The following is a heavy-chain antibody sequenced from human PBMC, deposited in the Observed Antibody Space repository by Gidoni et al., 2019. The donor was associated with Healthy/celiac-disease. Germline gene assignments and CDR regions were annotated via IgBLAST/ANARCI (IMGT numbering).Heavy chain of an antibody. D-gene: IGHD6-13*01. J-gene: IGHJ5*02. Sequence: QVQLQESGPGLVKPSQTLSLTCPVSGGSISSGGYSWRWIRQHPGKGLEWIGYIYYSGSTYYNPSLKSRVTISVDTSKNQFSLKLSSVTAADTAVYYCARAKYSSSWYPAPANWFDPWGQGTLVTVSS. CDR2: IYYSGST. CDR1: GGSISSGGYS. CDR3: ARAKYSSSWYPAPANWFDP. V-gene: IGHV4-31*03.